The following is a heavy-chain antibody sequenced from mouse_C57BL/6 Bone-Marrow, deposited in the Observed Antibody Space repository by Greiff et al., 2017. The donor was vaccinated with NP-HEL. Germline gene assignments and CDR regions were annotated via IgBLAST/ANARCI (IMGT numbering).Heavy chain of an antibody. J-gene: IGHJ1*03. V-gene: IGHV2-2*01. D-gene: IGHD1-1*01. CDR1: GFSLTSYG. CDR3: ARKYYGSSSYWYFDV. CDR2: IWSGGST. Sequence: QVQLQQSGPGLVQPSPSLSITCTVSGFSLTSYGVHWVRQSPGKGLEWLGVIWSGGSTDYNAAFISRLSISKDNSKSQVFIKMNSLQADDTAIYYCARKYYGSSSYWYFDVWGTGTTVTVSS.